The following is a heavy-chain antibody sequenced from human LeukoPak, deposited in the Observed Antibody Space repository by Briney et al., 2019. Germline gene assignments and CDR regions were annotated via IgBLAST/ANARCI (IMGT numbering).Heavy chain of an antibody. CDR2: IIPIFGTA. CDR3: ARGDIVVVPAAITLDP. Sequence: SVKVSCKASGGTFSSYAISWVRQAPGQGLEWMGGIIPIFGTANYAQKFQGRVTMTRNTSISTAYMELSSLRSEDTAVYYCARGDIVVVPAAITLDPWGQGTLVTVSS. J-gene: IGHJ5*02. CDR1: GGTFSSYA. D-gene: IGHD2-2*01. V-gene: IGHV1-69*05.